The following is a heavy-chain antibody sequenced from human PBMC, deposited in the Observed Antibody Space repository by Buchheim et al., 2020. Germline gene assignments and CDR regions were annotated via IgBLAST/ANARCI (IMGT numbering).Heavy chain of an antibody. J-gene: IGHJ4*02. CDR3: ARGDILTGYFDY. CDR2: ITYDGSNK. D-gene: IGHD3-9*01. Sequence: QVQLVESGGGVVQPGRSLRLSCAASGFTFSSYAMHWVRQAPGKGLEWVAVITYDGSNKCYADSVKGRFTISRDNSKNTLYLQMNSLRAEDTAVYYCARGDILTGYFDYWGQGTL. CDR1: GFTFSSYA. V-gene: IGHV3-30*01.